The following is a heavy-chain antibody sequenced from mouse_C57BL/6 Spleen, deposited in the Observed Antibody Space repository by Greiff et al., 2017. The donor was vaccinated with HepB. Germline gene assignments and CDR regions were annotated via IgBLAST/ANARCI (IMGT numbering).Heavy chain of an antibody. J-gene: IGHJ2*01. CDR3: TRSPGSSDYFDY. CDR2: IYPGNSDT. D-gene: IGHD1-1*01. CDR1: GYTFTSYW. V-gene: IGHV1-5*01. Sequence: EVQLQQSGTVLARPGASVKMSCKTSGYTFTSYWMHWVTQRPGQGLEWIGAIYPGNSDTSYNQKFKGKAKLTAVTSASTAYMELSSLTNEDSAVYYCTRSPGSSDYFDYWGQGTTLTVSS.